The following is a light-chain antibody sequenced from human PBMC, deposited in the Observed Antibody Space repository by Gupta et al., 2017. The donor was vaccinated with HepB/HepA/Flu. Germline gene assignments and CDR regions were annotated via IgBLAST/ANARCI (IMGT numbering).Light chain of an antibody. J-gene: IGKJ4*01. CDR1: QDIGNY. CDR3: QQYDTVPPIT. V-gene: IGKV1-33*01. Sequence: DVQMTQSPSSLSASLGDRVTITCQASQDIGNYLIWYQQTPGKAPKVLIYDAANWKTGVTSRFSGGGAGTDVTFTISSRQQEDVATYYCQQYDTVPPITFGGGTRVEIK. CDR2: DAA.